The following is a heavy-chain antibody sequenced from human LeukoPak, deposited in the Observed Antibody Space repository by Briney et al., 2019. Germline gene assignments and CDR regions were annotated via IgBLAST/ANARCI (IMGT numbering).Heavy chain of an antibody. Sequence: GGSLRLSCAVSGFTFRGYWMTWVRQAPGKGLVWVASIKDDGSAKYYEDSVKGRFTISRDNAKSSMWLQMNSLRDEDTAVYYCARDQTPFYWGQGSLVTVSS. CDR3: ARDQTPFY. CDR2: IKDDGSAK. J-gene: IGHJ4*02. D-gene: IGHD2-15*01. CDR1: GFTFRGYW. V-gene: IGHV3-7*01.